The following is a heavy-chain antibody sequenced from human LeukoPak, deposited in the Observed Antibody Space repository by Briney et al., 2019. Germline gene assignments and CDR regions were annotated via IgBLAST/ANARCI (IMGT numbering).Heavy chain of an antibody. J-gene: IGHJ4*02. Sequence: PSETLSLTCTVSGGSISSSSYYWGWIRQPPGKGLEWIGSIYYSGSTYYNPSLKSRVTISVDTSKNQFSLKLSSVTAADTAVYYCARQDSYNYFDYWGQETLVTVSS. V-gene: IGHV4-39*01. CDR2: IYYSGST. D-gene: IGHD5-18*01. CDR1: GGSISSSSYY. CDR3: ARQDSYNYFDY.